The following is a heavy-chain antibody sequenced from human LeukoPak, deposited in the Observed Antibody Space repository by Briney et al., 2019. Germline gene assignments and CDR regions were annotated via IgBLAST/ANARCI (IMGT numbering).Heavy chain of an antibody. Sequence: SETLSLTCTVSGGSISSYYWSWIRQPPGKGLEWIGYIYYSGSTNYNPSLKSRVTISVDTSKNQFSLKLSSVTAADTAVYYCARIALLSAFDIWGQGTMVTVSS. CDR3: ARIALLSAFDI. CDR2: IYYSGST. D-gene: IGHD1-26*01. J-gene: IGHJ3*02. CDR1: GGSISSYY. V-gene: IGHV4-59*01.